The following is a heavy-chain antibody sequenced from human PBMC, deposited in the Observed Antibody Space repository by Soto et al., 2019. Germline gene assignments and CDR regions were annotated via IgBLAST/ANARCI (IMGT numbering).Heavy chain of an antibody. V-gene: IGHV3-30*18. Sequence: QVQLVESGGGVVQPGRSLRLSCAASGFTFSSYGMHWVRQAPGKGLEWVAVISYDGSNKYYADSVKGRFTISRDNSKNTLYLQMNSLRAEDTAEYYCAKVEVLLWFGEYSWGQGTMVTVSS. CDR3: AKVEVLLWFGEYS. J-gene: IGHJ3*01. CDR2: ISYDGSNK. CDR1: GFTFSSYG. D-gene: IGHD3-10*01.